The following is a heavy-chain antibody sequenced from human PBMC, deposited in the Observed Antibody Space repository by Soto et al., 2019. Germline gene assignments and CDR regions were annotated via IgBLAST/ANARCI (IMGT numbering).Heavy chain of an antibody. CDR1: GFTFSDYY. D-gene: IGHD5-18*01. V-gene: IGHV3-11*06. J-gene: IGHJ4*02. CDR3: AKDLYLIQLWSAFDY. CDR2: ISSSSSYT. Sequence: PGGSLRLSCAASGFTFSDYYMSWIRQAPGKGLEWVSYISSSSSYTNYADSVKGRFTISRDNAKNTLYLQMNSLRAEDTAVYYCAKDLYLIQLWSAFDYWGQGTLVTVPQ.